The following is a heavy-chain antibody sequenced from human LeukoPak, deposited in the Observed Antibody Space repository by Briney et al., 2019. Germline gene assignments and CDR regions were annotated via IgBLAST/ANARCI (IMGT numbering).Heavy chain of an antibody. Sequence: PGGSLRLSCAASGFIFSSYGMHWVRQAPGKGLEWVAFIGLVESKKYYAASVRGRFTISRDNSKNTVYLQMNSLRADDTAVYYCAKDLPDWNYDYWGQGTLATVSS. CDR2: IGLVESKK. CDR1: GFIFSSYG. V-gene: IGHV3-30*02. D-gene: IGHD1-7*01. CDR3: AKDLPDWNYDY. J-gene: IGHJ4*02.